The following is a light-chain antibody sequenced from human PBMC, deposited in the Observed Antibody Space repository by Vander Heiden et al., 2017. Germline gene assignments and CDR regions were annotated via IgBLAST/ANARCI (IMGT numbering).Light chain of an antibody. CDR1: QSVDNRY. CDR2: NTS. Sequence: ESVLTQSPDTLSLSPGDRATLSCRASQSVDNRYLAWYQKKPGQAPRLLIYNTSRRATGIPDRFSGSGSGTDFTLTISRLEPEDFAVYYCQQEGCSFWTFGQGTKVEIK. CDR3: QQEGCSFWT. V-gene: IGKV3-20*01. J-gene: IGKJ1*01.